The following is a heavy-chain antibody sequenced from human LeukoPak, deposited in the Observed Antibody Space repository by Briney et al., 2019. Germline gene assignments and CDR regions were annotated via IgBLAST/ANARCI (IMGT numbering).Heavy chain of an antibody. CDR2: INHSGST. CDR1: GGSFSGYY. V-gene: IGHV4-34*01. CDR3: ARGSIITMIVVAMGDAFDI. J-gene: IGHJ3*02. Sequence: SETLSLTCAVYGGSFSGYYWSWIRQPPGKGLEWIGEINHSGSTNYNPSLKSRVTISVDTSKNQFSLKLSSVTAADTAVYYCARGSIITMIVVAMGDAFDIWGQGTMVTVSS. D-gene: IGHD3-22*01.